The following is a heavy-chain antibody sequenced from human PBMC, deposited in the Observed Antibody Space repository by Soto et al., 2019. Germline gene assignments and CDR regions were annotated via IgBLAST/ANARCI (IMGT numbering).Heavy chain of an antibody. CDR3: AKGFCSSARCLTYSYMEV. J-gene: IGHJ6*03. D-gene: IGHD2-2*01. CDR2: ISWNTGTV. Sequence: EVQLVESGGGLVQPGRSLRLSCAASGFSFGDYAMHWVRQAPGKGLEWVSGISWNTGTVGYGDSVRGRFTISRDNAKNSLYLQMNSLRAEDTALYHCAKGFCSSARCLTYSYMEVWGKGTTVTVSS. CDR1: GFSFGDYA. V-gene: IGHV3-9*01.